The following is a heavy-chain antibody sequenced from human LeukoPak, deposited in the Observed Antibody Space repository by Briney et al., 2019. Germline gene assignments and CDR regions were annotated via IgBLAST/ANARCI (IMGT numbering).Heavy chain of an antibody. CDR3: ARSTVTTFAFDI. CDR2: INPSGGSA. V-gene: IGHV1-46*01. CDR1: GYTFTSYY. J-gene: IGHJ3*02. Sequence: ASVKVSCKASGYTFTSYYMHWVRQAPGQGLEWMGIINPSGGSASYAQKFQGRVTMTRDTSTSTVYMELSSLRSEDTAVYYCARSTVTTFAFDIWGQGTMVTVSS. D-gene: IGHD4-17*01.